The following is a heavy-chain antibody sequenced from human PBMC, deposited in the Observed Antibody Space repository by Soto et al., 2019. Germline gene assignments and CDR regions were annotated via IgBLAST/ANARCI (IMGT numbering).Heavy chain of an antibody. D-gene: IGHD3-3*01. V-gene: IGHV1-18*04. Sequence: ASVKVSCKASGYTFTSYGISWVRQAPGQGLEWMGWISAYNGNTNYAQKLQGRVTMTTDTSTSTAYMELRSLRSGDTAVYYCARLRFLEWLPDAFDIWGQGTMVTVSS. J-gene: IGHJ3*02. CDR2: ISAYNGNT. CDR3: ARLRFLEWLPDAFDI. CDR1: GYTFTSYG.